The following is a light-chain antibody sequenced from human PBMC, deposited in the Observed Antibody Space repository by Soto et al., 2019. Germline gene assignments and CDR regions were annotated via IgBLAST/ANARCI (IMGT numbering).Light chain of an antibody. CDR2: GAS. Sequence: EIVLTQSPGTLSLSPGEIATLSCRASQSVSISYLAWYQQKPGQSPRLLIYGASSRATGIPDRFSGSGSGTDFTLTISSLEPDDFAVYYGQQYGSSPRTFGQGTMVEIK. V-gene: IGKV3-20*01. J-gene: IGKJ1*01. CDR3: QQYGSSPRT. CDR1: QSVSISY.